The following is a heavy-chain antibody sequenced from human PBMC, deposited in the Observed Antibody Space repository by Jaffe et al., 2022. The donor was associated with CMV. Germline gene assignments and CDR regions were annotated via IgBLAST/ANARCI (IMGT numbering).Heavy chain of an antibody. V-gene: IGHV3-23*04. CDR2: ISGSGGST. CDR3: AKCDYYDSSGYYYFDY. J-gene: IGHJ4*02. Sequence: EVQLVESGGGLVQPGGSLRLSCAASGFTFSSYAMSWVRQAPGKGLEWVSAISGSGGSTYYADSVKGRFTISRDNSKNTLYLQMNSLRAEDTAVYYCAKCDYYDSSGYYYFDYWGQGTLVTVSS. D-gene: IGHD3-22*01. CDR1: GFTFSSYA.